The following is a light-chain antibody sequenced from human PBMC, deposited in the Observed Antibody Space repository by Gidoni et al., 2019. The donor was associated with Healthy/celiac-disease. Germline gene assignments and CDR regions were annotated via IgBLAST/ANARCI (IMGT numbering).Light chain of an antibody. CDR1: QSISNY. CDR3: QQSYSTPRT. J-gene: IGKJ1*01. Sequence: DIQMTQFPSSLSASVGDRVTITCRASQSISNYLNWYQQKPVKAPKLLIYAASSLQSGVPSRFSGSGSGTDFTLTISSLQPEDFATYYCQQSYSTPRTSGQGTKVEIK. V-gene: IGKV1-39*01. CDR2: AAS.